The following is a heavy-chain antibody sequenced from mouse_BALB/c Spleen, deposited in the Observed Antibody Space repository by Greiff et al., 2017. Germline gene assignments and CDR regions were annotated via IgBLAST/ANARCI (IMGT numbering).Heavy chain of an antibody. CDR1: GDSITSGY. J-gene: IGHJ1*01. CDR3: ARGLLRFYWYFDV. V-gene: IGHV3-8*02. D-gene: IGHD1-1*01. CDR2: ISYSGST. Sequence: EVQLQESGPSLVKPSQTLSLTCSVTGDSITSGYWNWIRKFPGNKLEYMGYISYSGSTYYNPSLKSRISITRDTSKNQYYLQLNSVTTEDTATYYCARGLLRFYWYFDVWGAGTTVTVSS.